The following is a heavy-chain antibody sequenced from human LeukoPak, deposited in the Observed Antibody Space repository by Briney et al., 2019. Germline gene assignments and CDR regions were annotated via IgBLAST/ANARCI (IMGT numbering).Heavy chain of an antibody. V-gene: IGHV3-43D*03. CDR3: AKDKGAVGATQYYFDY. J-gene: IGHJ4*02. D-gene: IGHD1-26*01. Sequence: GGSLRLSCAASGFTFSSYGMSWVRQAPGKGLGGVSLISWDGGSTYYADSVKGRFTISRDNSKNSLYLQMNSLRAEDTALYYCAKDKGAVGATQYYFDYWGQGTLVTVSS. CDR1: GFTFSSYG. CDR2: ISWDGGST.